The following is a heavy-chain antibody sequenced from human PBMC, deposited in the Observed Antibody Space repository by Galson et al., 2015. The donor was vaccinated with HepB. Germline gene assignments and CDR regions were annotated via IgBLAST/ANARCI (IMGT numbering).Heavy chain of an antibody. CDR1: GSTFISYV. V-gene: IGHV1-18*04. CDR3: ALSTDGYNWGY. CDR2: ISAYNGNT. D-gene: IGHD5-24*01. Sequence: SVKVSCKASGSTFISYVINWVRQVRQAPGQGLEWMGWISAYNGNTNYTQKLQGRVTMTPATTTSTASMQLRTLRSDATAVYYCALSTDGYNWGYWGQGTLVTVSS. J-gene: IGHJ4*02.